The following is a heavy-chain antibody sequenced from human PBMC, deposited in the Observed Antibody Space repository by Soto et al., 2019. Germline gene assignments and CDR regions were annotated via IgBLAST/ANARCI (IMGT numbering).Heavy chain of an antibody. D-gene: IGHD3-22*01. CDR1: GFDFSDYY. Sequence: GGSLRLSCAASGFDFSDYYMTWIRQAPGQGLEWLSSISSRGTSISYADSVKGRFTISRDNIENSLFLHMNSLRAEDTAVYYCAKPHYYDSRAYYYFDSWGQGTLVTVS. V-gene: IGHV3-11*04. CDR3: AKPHYYDSRAYYYFDS. J-gene: IGHJ4*02. CDR2: ISSRGTSI.